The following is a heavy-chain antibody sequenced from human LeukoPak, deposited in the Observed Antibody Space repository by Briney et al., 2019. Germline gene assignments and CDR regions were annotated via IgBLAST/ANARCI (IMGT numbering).Heavy chain of an antibody. CDR1: GGTFSSYA. J-gene: IGHJ4*02. D-gene: IGHD1-26*01. CDR3: AASRRIVGAGDYFDY. Sequence: SVKVSCKASGGTFSSYAISWVRQAPGQGLEWMGRTIPILGIANYAQKFQGRVTITADKSTSTAYMELSSLRSEDTAVYYCAASRRIVGAGDYFDYWGQGTLVTVSS. CDR2: TIPILGIA. V-gene: IGHV1-69*04.